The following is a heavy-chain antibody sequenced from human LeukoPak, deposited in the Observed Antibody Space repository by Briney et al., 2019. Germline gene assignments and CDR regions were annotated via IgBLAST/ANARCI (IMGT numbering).Heavy chain of an antibody. J-gene: IGHJ4*02. CDR1: GSPLTWYW. V-gene: IGHV3-74*01. D-gene: IGHD3-10*01. CDR2: MNSDATNI. Sequence: GGSLRLSCAASGSPLTWYWTHWVRQVPGKGLEWVSRMNSDATNIKYADPVNGRFTISRDNAKSMLYLEMNSLRDEDTAVYYCALGSASGILDFWGQGTLVTVSS. CDR3: ALGSASGILDF.